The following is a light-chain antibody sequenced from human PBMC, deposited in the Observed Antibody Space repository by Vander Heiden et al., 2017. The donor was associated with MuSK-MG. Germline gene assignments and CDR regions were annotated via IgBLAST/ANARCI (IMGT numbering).Light chain of an antibody. V-gene: IGKV1-39*01. Sequence: TQMTQSPSSLSASVGVRVTIIFLARETVSDYLHWYQKRPGTAPKLLIFSASNLQSGVPSRFSGSGAGTDFTLTINNLQPEDFATYYCQQTYSTPDTFGQGTQLEIK. CDR1: ETVSDY. CDR3: QQTYSTPDT. J-gene: IGKJ2*01. CDR2: SAS.